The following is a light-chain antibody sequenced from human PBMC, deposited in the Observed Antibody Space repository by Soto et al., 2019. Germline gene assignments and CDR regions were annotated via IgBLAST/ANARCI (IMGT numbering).Light chain of an antibody. CDR2: DVN. J-gene: IGLJ2*01. V-gene: IGLV2-14*03. Sequence: QSALTQPASVSGSPGQSITISCTGTSSDVGGYNYVSWYQQHPGKAPKLIIYDVNDRPSGISNRFSGSKSGNTASLTISGLQTEDEADYYCTSYTNINTHVIFGGGTKVTVL. CDR1: SSDVGGYNY. CDR3: TSYTNINTHVI.